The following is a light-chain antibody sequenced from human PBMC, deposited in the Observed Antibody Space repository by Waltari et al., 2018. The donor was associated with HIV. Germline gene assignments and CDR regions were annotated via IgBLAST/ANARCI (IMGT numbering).Light chain of an antibody. V-gene: IGLV2-8*01. Sequence: HSALTQPPSASGSPGQSVTISCTGTSLNVGGYNHVSWYQQHPGKAPTLMIYEVSKRPSGVPNRFAGSKSGNTASLTVSGLQAEDEADYYCSSYAGSNNKVFGGGTKLTVL. CDR1: SLNVGGYNH. J-gene: IGLJ3*02. CDR3: SSYAGSNNKV. CDR2: EVS.